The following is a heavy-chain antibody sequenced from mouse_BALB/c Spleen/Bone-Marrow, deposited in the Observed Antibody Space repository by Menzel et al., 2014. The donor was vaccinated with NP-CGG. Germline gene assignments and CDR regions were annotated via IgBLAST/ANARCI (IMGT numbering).Heavy chain of an antibody. D-gene: IGHD1-1*01. CDR3: ARGIYYGGYFDY. CDR2: INPYNGAT. J-gene: IGHJ2*01. V-gene: IGHV1-31*01. CDR1: GYSFTGYY. Sequence: DVQLQESGPELVKPGASVKISCKASGYSFTGYYMHWVKQSHVKSLEWIGRINPYNGATSYNQNFKDEASLTVDKSSSTAYMELHSLTSEDSAVYYCARGIYYGGYFDYWGQGTTLTVSS.